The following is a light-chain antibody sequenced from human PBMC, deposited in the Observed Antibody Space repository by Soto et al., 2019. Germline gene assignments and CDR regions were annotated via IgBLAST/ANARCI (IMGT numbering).Light chain of an antibody. Sequence: DIQMPQSPSTLSASVGDRVTITCRASQTISSSLAWYQHKPGKAPKLLSFDASTLQTGVPSRFSGSGFGTEFTLTITCLQPYDFATYYGQQHNDYTDVTCGQGNKLEIK. CDR1: QTISSS. V-gene: IGKV1-5*01. CDR3: QQHNDYTDVT. J-gene: IGKJ2*01. CDR2: DAS.